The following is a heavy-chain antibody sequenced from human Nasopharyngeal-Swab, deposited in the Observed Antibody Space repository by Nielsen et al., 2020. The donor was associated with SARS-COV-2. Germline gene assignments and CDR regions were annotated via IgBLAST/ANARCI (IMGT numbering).Heavy chain of an antibody. Sequence: GESLKISCVASGYSFRTYGMSWVRQAPGKGLEWVAAISGSGDISGSGGSTYYAPSVEGRFTISRDNAKDSLYLQMNSLRAEDTAIYYCQRDTPAMFAYWGQGTLVTGSS. V-gene: IGHV3-23*01. CDR2: ISGSGDISGSGGST. CDR1: GYSFRTYG. CDR3: QRDTPAMFAY. J-gene: IGHJ4*02.